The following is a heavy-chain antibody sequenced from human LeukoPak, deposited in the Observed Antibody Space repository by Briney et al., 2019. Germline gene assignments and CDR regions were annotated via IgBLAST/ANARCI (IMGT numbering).Heavy chain of an antibody. V-gene: IGHV4-59*08. CDR2: IYYSGST. D-gene: IGHD4-17*01. CDR1: GGSISSYY. J-gene: IGHJ6*02. CDR3: ARHLYSPPDYGDNYGMDV. Sequence: PSETLSLTCTVSGGSISSYYWSWIRQPPGKGLEWIGYIYYSGSTNYNPYLKSRVTISVDTSKNQFSLKLSSVTAADTAVYYCARHLYSPPDYGDNYGMDVWGQGTTVTVSS.